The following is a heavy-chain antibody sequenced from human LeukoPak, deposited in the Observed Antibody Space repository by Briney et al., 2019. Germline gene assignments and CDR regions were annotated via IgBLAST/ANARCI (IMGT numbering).Heavy chain of an antibody. D-gene: IGHD6-19*01. Sequence: PGGSLRLSCAASGFTVSSNYMSWVRQAPGKGLEWVSVIYSGGSTYYADSVKGRFTISRDISQNTLYLQMNSLRADDTALDYCTRGPGTAVAGPYWYFDLWGRGALVTVSS. J-gene: IGHJ2*01. V-gene: IGHV3-53*01. CDR1: GFTVSSNY. CDR3: TRGPGTAVAGPYWYFDL. CDR2: IYSGGST.